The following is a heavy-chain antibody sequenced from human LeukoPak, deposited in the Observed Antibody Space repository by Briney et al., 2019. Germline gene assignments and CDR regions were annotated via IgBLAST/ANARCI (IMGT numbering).Heavy chain of an antibody. CDR3: ARAGGGGTRGYYYGMDV. V-gene: IGHV1-46*01. J-gene: IGHJ6*02. CDR1: GYTFTSYY. CDR2: INPSGGST. Sequence: ASVKVSCKASGYTFTSYYMHWVRQAPGQGLEWMGLINPSGGSTSYAQKFQGRVTMTRDTSTSTVYMELSSLRSEDTAVYYCARAGGGGTRGYYYGMDVWGQGTTVTVSS. D-gene: IGHD2-15*01.